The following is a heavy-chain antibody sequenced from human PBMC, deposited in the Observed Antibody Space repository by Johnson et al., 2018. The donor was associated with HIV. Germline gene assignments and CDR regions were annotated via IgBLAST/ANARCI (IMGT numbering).Heavy chain of an antibody. CDR3: AKGRWELLAGAFDI. CDR2: VWYDGSNK. D-gene: IGHD1-26*01. Sequence: QVQLVESGGGVVQPGRSLRLSCAASGFTFSSYGMHWVRQAPGKGLEWVAGVWYDGSNKYYADSVKGRFTISRDNSKNTLYVQMNSLRAEDTAAYYCAKGRWELLAGAFDIWGQGTTVTVSS. CDR1: GFTFSSYG. V-gene: IGHV3-33*06. J-gene: IGHJ3*02.